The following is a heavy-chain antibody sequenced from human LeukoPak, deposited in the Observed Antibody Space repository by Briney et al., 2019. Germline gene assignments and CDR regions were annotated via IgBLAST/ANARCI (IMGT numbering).Heavy chain of an antibody. V-gene: IGHV3-23*01. CDR2: ISGSGGST. CDR1: GFTFSSYA. CDR3: GKIVEMATIGTFDY. D-gene: IGHD5-24*01. Sequence: PGGSLRLSCAASGFTFSSYAMSWVRQAPGKGLEWVSAISGSGGSTYYADSVKGRFTISRDNSKNTLYLQMNSLRAEDTAVYYCGKIVEMATIGTFDYWGQGTLVTVSS. J-gene: IGHJ4*02.